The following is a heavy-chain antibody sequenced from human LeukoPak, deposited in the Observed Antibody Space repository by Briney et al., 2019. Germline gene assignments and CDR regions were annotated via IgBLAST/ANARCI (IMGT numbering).Heavy chain of an antibody. J-gene: IGHJ6*02. CDR1: GFTFSSYA. CDR2: ISYDGSNK. Sequence: GGSLRLSCAASGFTFSSYAMHWVRQAPGKGLEWAAVISYDGSNKYYADSVKGRFTISRDNSKNTLYLQMNSLRAEDTAVYYCAREWWDCSGGSCYAYYGMDVWGQGTTVTVSS. D-gene: IGHD2-15*01. CDR3: AREWWDCSGGSCYAYYGMDV. V-gene: IGHV3-30-3*01.